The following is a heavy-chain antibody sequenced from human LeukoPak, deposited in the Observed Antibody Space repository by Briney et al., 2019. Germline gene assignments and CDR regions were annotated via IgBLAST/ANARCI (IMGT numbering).Heavy chain of an antibody. J-gene: IGHJ4*02. D-gene: IGHD3-22*01. V-gene: IGHV3-30*18. CDR2: ISYDGSNK. Sequence: GGSLRLSCAASGFTFSSYGMHWVRQAPGEGLEWVAVISYDGSNKYYADSVKGRFTISRDNSKNTLYLQMNSLRAEDTAVYYCAKDLNYYDSSGYYEPDYWGQGTLVTVSS. CDR1: GFTFSSYG. CDR3: AKDLNYYDSSGYYEPDY.